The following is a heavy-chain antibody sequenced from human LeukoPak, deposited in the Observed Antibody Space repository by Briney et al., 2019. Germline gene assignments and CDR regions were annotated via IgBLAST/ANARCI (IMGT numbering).Heavy chain of an antibody. CDR2: INTNTGNP. D-gene: IGHD1-26*01. V-gene: IGHV7-4-1*02. J-gene: IGHJ4*02. CDR3: ARSHSGSYYSVGY. Sequence: GASVKVSCKASGYTLTSYAMNWVRQAPGQGLEWMGWINTNTGNPTYAQGFTGRFVFSLDTSVSTAYLQISSLKAEDTAVYYCARSHSGSYYSVGYWGQGTLVTISS. CDR1: GYTLTSYA.